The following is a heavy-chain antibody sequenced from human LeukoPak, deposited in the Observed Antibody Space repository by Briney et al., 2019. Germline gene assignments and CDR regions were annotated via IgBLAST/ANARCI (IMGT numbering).Heavy chain of an antibody. CDR3: AREGQYCTNGVCYTAFDY. Sequence: GGSLRLSCAASGFTFSDYWMHWVRQAPGKGLVWVSRISSDGSRVTYADSVKGRFTISRDNAKNTLYLQMNSLRAEDTAVYYCAREGQYCTNGVCYTAFDYWGQGTLVTVSS. J-gene: IGHJ4*02. D-gene: IGHD2-8*01. CDR1: GFTFSDYW. CDR2: ISSDGSRV. V-gene: IGHV3-74*01.